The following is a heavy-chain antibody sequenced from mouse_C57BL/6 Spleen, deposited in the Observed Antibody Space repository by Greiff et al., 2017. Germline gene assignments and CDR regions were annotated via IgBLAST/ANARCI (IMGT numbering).Heavy chain of an antibody. D-gene: IGHD2-5*01. CDR2: INPSTGGT. V-gene: IGHV1-42*01. Sequence: VQLKQSGPELVKPGASVKISCKASGYSFTGYYMNWVKQSPEKSLEWIGEINPSTGGTTYNQKFKAKATLTVDKSSSTAYMQLKSLTSEDSAVYYCARSYSNPYYFDYWGQGTTLTVSS. CDR3: ARSYSNPYYFDY. CDR1: GYSFTGYY. J-gene: IGHJ2*01.